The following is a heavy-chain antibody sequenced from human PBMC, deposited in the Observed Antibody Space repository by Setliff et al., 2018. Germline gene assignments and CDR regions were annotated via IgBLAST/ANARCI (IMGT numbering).Heavy chain of an antibody. J-gene: IGHJ4*02. D-gene: IGHD1-1*01. CDR3: ARTGTYRYFDY. CDR2: IYQSGTT. CDR1: GESIRSNNW. V-gene: IGHV4-4*02. Sequence: PSETLSLTCTVSGESIRSNNWWNWVRQPPGKGLEWIGDIYQSGTTNYNPSLKSRVTISADTSKNQFSLKLKSVTAADTAVYYCARTGTYRYFDYWGQGALVTVSS.